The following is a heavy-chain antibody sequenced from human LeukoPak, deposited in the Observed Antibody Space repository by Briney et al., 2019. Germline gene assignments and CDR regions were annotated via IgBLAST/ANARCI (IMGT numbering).Heavy chain of an antibody. Sequence: SETLSLTCTVSGSSISSYYWGWIRQPPGKGLEWIGYIYYSGSTNYNPSLKSRVTISVDTSKNQFSLKLSSVTATDTAVYYCARGEMATIEDAFDIWGQGTMVTVSS. J-gene: IGHJ3*02. CDR3: ARGEMATIEDAFDI. D-gene: IGHD5-24*01. V-gene: IGHV4-59*01. CDR2: IYYSGST. CDR1: GSSISSYY.